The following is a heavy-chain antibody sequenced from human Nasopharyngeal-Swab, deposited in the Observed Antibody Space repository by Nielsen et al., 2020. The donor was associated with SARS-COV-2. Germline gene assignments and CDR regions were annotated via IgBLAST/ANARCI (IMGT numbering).Heavy chain of an antibody. CDR2: ISNGGSII. V-gene: IGHV3-48*03. D-gene: IGHD1-14*01. CDR3: ARFSNKGNRYWFFDL. J-gene: IGHJ2*01. Sequence: VRQAQGKGLEWVSYISNGGSIIYYADSVKGRFTISRDNAGTSLSLQMNSLRAEDTAVYYCARFSNKGNRYWFFDLWGRGTLVTVSS.